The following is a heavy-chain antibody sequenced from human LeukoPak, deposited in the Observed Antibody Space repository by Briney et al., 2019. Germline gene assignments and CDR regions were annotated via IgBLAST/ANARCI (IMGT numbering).Heavy chain of an antibody. V-gene: IGHV4-59*08. D-gene: IGHD4-17*01. CDR3: ARSYGDSPGYFDY. CDR1: GGSISSFY. CDR2: IYYRGNT. J-gene: IGHJ4*02. Sequence: SETLSLTCTVSGGSISSFYWSWIRQPPGKGLEWIGYIYYRGNTNYNPSLKSRVTISVDTSKNQFSLKLSPVTAADTAVYYCARSYGDSPGYFDYWGQGTLVTVSS.